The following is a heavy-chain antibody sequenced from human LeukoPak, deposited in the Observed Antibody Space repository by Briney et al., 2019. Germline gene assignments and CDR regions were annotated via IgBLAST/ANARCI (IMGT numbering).Heavy chain of an antibody. CDR3: ARSRWSSSWYFDY. CDR1: GFTFSSFW. CDR2: IKQDGSEK. D-gene: IGHD6-13*01. J-gene: IGHJ4*02. Sequence: PGGSLRLSCAASGFTFSSFWMSWVRHAPGKGLEWVANIKQDGSEKYYVDSVKGRFTISRDNAKNSLYLQMNSLRAEDTAVYYCARSRWSSSWYFDYWGQGTLVTVSS. V-gene: IGHV3-7*01.